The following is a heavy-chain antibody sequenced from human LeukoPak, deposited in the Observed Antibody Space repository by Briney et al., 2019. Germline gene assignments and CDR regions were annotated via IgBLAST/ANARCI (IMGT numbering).Heavy chain of an antibody. D-gene: IGHD7-27*01. Sequence: GESLKISCKGSGYIFTSYWIGWVRQMPGKGLEWMGIIYPGDSDTRYSPSLQGQVTISADKSISTAYLQWSSLKASDTAMYYCARGGGTNWGSPDFDYWGQGTLVTVSS. CDR1: GYIFTSYW. CDR2: IYPGDSDT. CDR3: ARGGGTNWGSPDFDY. J-gene: IGHJ4*02. V-gene: IGHV5-51*01.